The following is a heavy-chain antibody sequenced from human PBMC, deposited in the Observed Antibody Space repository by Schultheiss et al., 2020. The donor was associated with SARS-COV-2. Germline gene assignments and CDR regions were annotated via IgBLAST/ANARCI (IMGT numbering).Heavy chain of an antibody. J-gene: IGHJ4*02. CDR3: ARHVSSGWPVLNY. D-gene: IGHD6-19*01. CDR1: GGSFSGYY. Sequence: SETLSLTCAVYGGSFSGYYWSWIRQPPGKGLEWIGEINHSGSTNYNPSLKSRVTISVDTSKNQFSLKLSSVTAADTAVYYCARHVSSGWPVLNYWGQGTLVTVSS. CDR2: INHSGST. V-gene: IGHV4-34*01.